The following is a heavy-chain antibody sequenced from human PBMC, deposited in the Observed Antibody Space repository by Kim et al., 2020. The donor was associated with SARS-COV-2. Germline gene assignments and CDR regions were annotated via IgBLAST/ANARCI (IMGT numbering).Heavy chain of an antibody. V-gene: IGHV1-8*02. J-gene: IGHJ3*01. CDR2: MNPRTVKT. D-gene: IGHD2-21*01. Sequence: ASVKVSCKTSGYTFTSYDINWVRQASGQGLEWLGWMNPRTVKTGYAQKFQGRLSMTRNISISTAYMELSSLKSDDTAVYYCARGGADCGDFWGRGTMVTVPS. CDR1: GYTFTSYD. CDR3: ARGGADCGDF.